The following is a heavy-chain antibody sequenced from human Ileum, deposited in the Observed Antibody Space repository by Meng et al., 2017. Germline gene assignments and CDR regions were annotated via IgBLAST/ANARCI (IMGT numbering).Heavy chain of an antibody. Sequence: VQLQESAPGLVKSSQTLSLTRTVSGGSISSGDYYWSWIRQPPGKGLEWIGYIFDTGPPSYSPPLRSRLSISMDTSKNQFSLRLTSVSAADTAVYYCAASLDGNRFDPWGQGTLVTVSS. V-gene: IGHV4-30-4*01. J-gene: IGHJ5*02. CDR2: IFDTGPP. CDR1: GGSISSGDYY. D-gene: IGHD1-26*01. CDR3: AASLDGNRFDP.